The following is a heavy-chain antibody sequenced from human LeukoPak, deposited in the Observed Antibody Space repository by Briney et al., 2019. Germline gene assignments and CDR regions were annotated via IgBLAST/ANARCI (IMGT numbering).Heavy chain of an antibody. CDR2: ISWNSGSI. Sequence: GGSLRLSCAASGFTFDDYAMHWVRRAPGKGLEWVSGISWNSGSIGYADSVKGRFTVSRDNAKNSLYLQMNSLRAEDTALYYCAKDGGSTSGYGFGAFDIWGQGTMVTVSS. CDR3: AKDGGSTSGYGFGAFDI. V-gene: IGHV3-9*01. CDR1: GFTFDDYA. D-gene: IGHD2-2*01. J-gene: IGHJ3*02.